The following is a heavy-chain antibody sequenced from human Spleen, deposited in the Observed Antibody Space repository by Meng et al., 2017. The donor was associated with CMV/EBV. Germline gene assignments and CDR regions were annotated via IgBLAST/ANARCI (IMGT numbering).Heavy chain of an antibody. J-gene: IGHJ5*02. CDR3: AREAAAGLDP. CDR2: ISAYNGNT. V-gene: IGHV1-18*01. D-gene: IGHD6-13*01. Sequence: QVQLVQSGAEAKKPGSSVKVSCKASGGTFSTYAINWVRQAPGQGLEWMGWISAYNGNTNYAQKFQGRVTMTTDTSTSTAYMELRSLRSDDTAVYYCAREAAAGLDPWGQGTLVTVSS. CDR1: GGTFSTYA.